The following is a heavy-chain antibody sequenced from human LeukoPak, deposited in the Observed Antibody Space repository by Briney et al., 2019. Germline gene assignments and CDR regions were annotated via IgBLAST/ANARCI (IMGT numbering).Heavy chain of an antibody. CDR2: ISYDGSNK. V-gene: IGHV3-30-3*01. J-gene: IGHJ4*02. CDR3: ARSGAFDY. D-gene: IGHD1-26*01. CDR1: GFTFSSYA. Sequence: GGSLRLSCAASGFTFSSYAMHWVRQAPGKGLEWVAVISYDGSNKYYADSVKGRFTISRDNSKNTLYLRMNSLRAEDTAVYYCARSGAFDYWGQGTLVTVSS.